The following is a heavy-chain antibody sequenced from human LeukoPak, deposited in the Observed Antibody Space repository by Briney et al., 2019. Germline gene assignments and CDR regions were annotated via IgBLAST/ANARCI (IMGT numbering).Heavy chain of an antibody. J-gene: IGHJ4*02. Sequence: GGSLRLSCAASGFILSDYYMSWIRQAPGKGLEWVSYISSSSSYTINADSVKGRFTVFRDNAKNLVFLQMNRLRAEDTAVYYCARDRGDLGSSDYWGQGTLVTVSS. V-gene: IGHV3-11*06. CDR1: GFILSDYY. CDR2: ISSSSSYT. D-gene: IGHD3-10*01. CDR3: ARDRGDLGSSDY.